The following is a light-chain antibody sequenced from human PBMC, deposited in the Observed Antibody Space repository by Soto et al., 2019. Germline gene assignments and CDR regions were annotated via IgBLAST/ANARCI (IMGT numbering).Light chain of an antibody. CDR1: HDLSSR. Sequence: EIVMTQSPVTLSVSPGERATLSCRASHDLSSRLAWYQQKPGQAPRLLIYDASTRATGVPARFSGSGSGTEFTLTISGLQSEDFAVYFCQHYTNWPLTFGGGTKVEIK. CDR3: QHYTNWPLT. J-gene: IGKJ4*01. V-gene: IGKV3-15*01. CDR2: DAS.